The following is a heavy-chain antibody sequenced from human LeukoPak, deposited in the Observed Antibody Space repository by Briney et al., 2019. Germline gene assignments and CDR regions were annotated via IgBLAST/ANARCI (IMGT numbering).Heavy chain of an antibody. Sequence: GGSLRLSCAASGFTFTDYGMSWVRQAPGKGLEWVSDITWNGGDTDYADSVKGRFTISRDNSKNTLYLQMNSLRAEDTAVYYCARGHCYGSGRYFDYRGQGTLVTVSS. CDR1: GFTFTDYG. V-gene: IGHV3-20*04. D-gene: IGHD3-10*01. CDR2: ITWNGGDT. CDR3: ARGHCYGSGRYFDY. J-gene: IGHJ4*02.